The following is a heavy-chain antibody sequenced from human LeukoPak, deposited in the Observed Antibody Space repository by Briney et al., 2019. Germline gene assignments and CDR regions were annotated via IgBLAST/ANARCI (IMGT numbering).Heavy chain of an antibody. V-gene: IGHV3-15*01. D-gene: IGHD1-26*01. Sequence: SWIRQHPGKGLEWVGRIKSKPAGGSTDYAAPIKGRFTISRDDSKNTLYLQVNSLKVEDTAVYHCTTDLKEPGPHTTTGFQHGGQGPLLPVS. J-gene: IGHJ1*01. CDR3: TTDLKEPGPHTTTGFQH. CDR2: IKSKPAGGST.